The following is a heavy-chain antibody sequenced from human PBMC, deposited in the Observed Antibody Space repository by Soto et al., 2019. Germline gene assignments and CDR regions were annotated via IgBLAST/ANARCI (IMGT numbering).Heavy chain of an antibody. CDR2: ISAYNGNT. D-gene: IGHD6-13*01. V-gene: IGHV1-18*01. J-gene: IGHJ5*02. Sequence: ASVKVSCKASGYTFTSYGISWVRQAPGQGLEWMGWISAYNGNTNYAQKLQGRVTMTTDTSTSTAYMELRSLRSDDTAVYYCARAIYSSSWYPHNWFDPWGQGTLVTVPS. CDR3: ARAIYSSSWYPHNWFDP. CDR1: GYTFTSYG.